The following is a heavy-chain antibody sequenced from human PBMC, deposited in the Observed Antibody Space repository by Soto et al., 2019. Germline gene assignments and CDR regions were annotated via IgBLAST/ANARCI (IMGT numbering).Heavy chain of an antibody. CDR1: GGSFNDYY. D-gene: IGHD6-19*01. CDR3: ARASAWISYFDL. V-gene: IGHV4-34*01. Sequence: QVQLQQWGAGLLKPSETLSLTCAVYGGSFNDYYWSWIRQPPGKGLEWIGEINHSGSTNYNPSLKSRVFILVDTSKNQFSLKLSSVTAADTAVYYCARASAWISYFDLWGRGTLVTVSS. CDR2: INHSGST. J-gene: IGHJ2*01.